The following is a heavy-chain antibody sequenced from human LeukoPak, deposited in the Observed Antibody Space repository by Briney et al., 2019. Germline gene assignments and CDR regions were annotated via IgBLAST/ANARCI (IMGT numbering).Heavy chain of an antibody. CDR1: GYTFISYG. V-gene: IGHV1-18*01. Sequence: ASLKVSCKTSGYTFISYGISWLRQAPGQGIEWMGWISANKGDTEYAQKFQGGLTVTRGTSTSTAYMELKRLKSDDTAVYYCARADIIVVAGATPVGSAFEYWGQGTLITVS. CDR2: ISANKGDT. J-gene: IGHJ4*02. CDR3: ARADIIVVAGATPVGSAFEY. D-gene: IGHD2-15*01.